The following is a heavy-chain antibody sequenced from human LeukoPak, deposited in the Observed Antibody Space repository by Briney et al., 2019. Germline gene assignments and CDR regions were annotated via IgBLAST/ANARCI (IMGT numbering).Heavy chain of an antibody. J-gene: IGHJ3*02. Sequence: SETLSLTCAVYGGSFSGYYWSWIRQPPGKGLEWIGEINHSGSTNYNPSLKSRVTISVDTSKNQFSLKLSSVTAADTAVYYCARGTEQWLVLGEGAFDIWGQGTMVTVSS. V-gene: IGHV4-34*01. D-gene: IGHD6-19*01. CDR3: ARGTEQWLVLGEGAFDI. CDR2: INHSGST. CDR1: GGSFSGYY.